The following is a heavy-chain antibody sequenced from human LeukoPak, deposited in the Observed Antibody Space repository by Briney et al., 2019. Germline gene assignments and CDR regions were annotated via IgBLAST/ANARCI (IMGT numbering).Heavy chain of an antibody. D-gene: IGHD3-22*01. CDR3: AGWDTMIVVEGMDV. CDR2: IYYSGST. Sequence: PSETLSLTCTVSGGSISSSSYYWGWIRQPPGKGLEWIGSIYYSGSTYYNPSLKSRVTISVDTSKNQFSLKLSSVTAADTAVYYCAGWDTMIVVEGMDVWGQGTTATVSS. J-gene: IGHJ6*02. CDR1: GGSISSSSYY. V-gene: IGHV4-39*01.